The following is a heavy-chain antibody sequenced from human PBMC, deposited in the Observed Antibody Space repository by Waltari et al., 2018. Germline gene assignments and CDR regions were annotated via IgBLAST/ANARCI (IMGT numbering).Heavy chain of an antibody. CDR2: ISSSGSTI. CDR3: ASRRSSSRKGYYYYYMDV. Sequence: QVQLGESGGGLVKPGGSLRLSCAASGFTFTDSYLNWTRQAPGKGLEWVSYISSSGSTIYSADSVKGRFTISRDNAKNSLYLQMNSLRAEDTAVYYCASRRSSSRKGYYYYYMDVWGKGTTVTISS. V-gene: IGHV3-11*04. J-gene: IGHJ6*03. CDR1: GFTFTDSY. D-gene: IGHD6-6*01.